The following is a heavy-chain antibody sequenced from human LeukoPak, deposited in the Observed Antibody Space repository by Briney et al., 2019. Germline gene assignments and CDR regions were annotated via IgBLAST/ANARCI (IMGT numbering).Heavy chain of an antibody. CDR3: ARESYIAVAGLFDS. CDR1: GFIFSGYW. Sequence: GGSLRLSCAASGFIFSGYWMSWVRQAPGKGLEWVANINQDGSEKYYVDSVRGRFSISRDNAKNSLYLQMNSLRAEDTAFYYCARESYIAVAGLFDSWGQGTLVTVSS. CDR2: INQDGSEK. D-gene: IGHD6-19*01. J-gene: IGHJ4*02. V-gene: IGHV3-7*01.